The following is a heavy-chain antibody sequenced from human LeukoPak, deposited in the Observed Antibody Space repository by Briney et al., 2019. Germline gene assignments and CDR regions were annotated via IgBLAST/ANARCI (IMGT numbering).Heavy chain of an antibody. Sequence: SETLSLTCTVPGGSISSAGYYWSWIRQHPGQGLEWVGYIYSGGSSYYNPSLKSRVTISVDTSNNQFSLRLISVTAADTAVYYCARAQFNYYYMYFDCWGRGTLVTVSS. V-gene: IGHV4-31*03. J-gene: IGHJ4*02. CDR2: IYSGGSS. D-gene: IGHD3-22*01. CDR1: GGSISSAGYY. CDR3: ARAQFNYYYMYFDC.